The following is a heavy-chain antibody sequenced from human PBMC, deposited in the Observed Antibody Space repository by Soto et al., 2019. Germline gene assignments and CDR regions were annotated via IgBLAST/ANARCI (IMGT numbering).Heavy chain of an antibody. CDR3: ARGYPLNWFDP. CDR2: IYYSGST. Sequence: TLSLTCTVSGGSISSGGYYWSWIRQHPGKGLEWIGYIYYSGSTYYNPSLKSRVTISVDTSKNQFSLKLSSVTAADTAVYYCARGYPLNWFDPWGQGTLVTVSS. D-gene: IGHD1-26*01. V-gene: IGHV4-31*03. CDR1: GGSISSGGYY. J-gene: IGHJ5*02.